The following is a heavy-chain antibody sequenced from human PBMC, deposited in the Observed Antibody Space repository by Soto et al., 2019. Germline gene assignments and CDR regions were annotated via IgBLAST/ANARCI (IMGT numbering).Heavy chain of an antibody. CDR2: INPNSGGT. CDR3: ARNISGMTLGDGFDV. D-gene: IGHD1-20*01. CDR1: GYTFTGYY. V-gene: IGHV1-2*04. J-gene: IGHJ3*01. Sequence: GASVKVSCKASGYTFTGYYMHWVRQAPGQGLEWMGWINPNSGGTNYAQKFQGWVTMTRDTSISTAYMELSRLRSDDTAVYYCARNISGMTLGDGFDVWGQGTMVTVSS.